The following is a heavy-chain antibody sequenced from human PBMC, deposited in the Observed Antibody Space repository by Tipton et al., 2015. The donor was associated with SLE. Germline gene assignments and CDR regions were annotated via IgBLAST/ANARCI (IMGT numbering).Heavy chain of an antibody. CDR1: GDSITTYY. CDR3: ARTNRGCFDY. Sequence: TLSLTCTVSGDSITTYYWTWIRQAAGKGLEWIGRIYNGGSNYNPSLKSRVSMSLDTSKNQMSLKLNSVTAADTAVYYCARTNRGCFDYWGQGTLVTVSS. CDR2: IYNGGS. D-gene: IGHD2-8*01. J-gene: IGHJ4*02. V-gene: IGHV4-4*07.